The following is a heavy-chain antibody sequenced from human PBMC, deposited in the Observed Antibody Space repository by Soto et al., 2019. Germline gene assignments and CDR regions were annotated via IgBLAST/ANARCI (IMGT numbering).Heavy chain of an antibody. CDR2: ISGSGGST. CDR3: AKEPPEAYYLDV. V-gene: IGHV3-23*01. Sequence: EVQLLESGGGLVQPGGSLRLSCAASGFTFSSSAMSWVRQAPGKGLEWVSGISGSGGSTDYADSVKGRFTISRDNSKNTLYLQMNSLRAEDTAVYYCAKEPPEAYYLDVWGKGTTVTVSS. J-gene: IGHJ6*03. CDR1: GFTFSSSA.